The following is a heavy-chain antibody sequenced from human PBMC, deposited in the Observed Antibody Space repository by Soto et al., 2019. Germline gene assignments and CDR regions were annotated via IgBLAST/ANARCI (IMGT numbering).Heavy chain of an antibody. CDR1: GDSVSSYSAA. CDR2: TYYRSRFFS. V-gene: IGHV6-1*01. Sequence: PSQTLSLTCAISGDSVSSYSAAWYWIRQSPSGGLEWLGRTYYRSRFFSDYAESVKSQIIINPETSKNQFSLQLKSVTPEDTAVYYGVRDRYSSSGWFDPWGQGTPVTVSS. CDR3: VRDRYSSSGWFDP. D-gene: IGHD3-10*01. J-gene: IGHJ5*02.